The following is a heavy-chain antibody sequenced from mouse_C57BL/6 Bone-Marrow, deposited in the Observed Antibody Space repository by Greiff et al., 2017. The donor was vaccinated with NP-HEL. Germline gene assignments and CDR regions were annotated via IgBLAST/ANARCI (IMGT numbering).Heavy chain of an antibody. Sequence: EVMLVESGGGLVQPGGSLKLSCAASGFTFSDYYMYWVRQTPEKRLEWVAYISNGGGSTYYPDTVKGRFTISRDNAKNTLYLQMSRLKSEDTAMYYCARPHYDYWYFDVWGTGTTVTVSS. V-gene: IGHV5-12*01. CDR1: GFTFSDYY. J-gene: IGHJ1*03. CDR2: ISNGGGST. CDR3: ARPHYDYWYFDV. D-gene: IGHD2-4*01.